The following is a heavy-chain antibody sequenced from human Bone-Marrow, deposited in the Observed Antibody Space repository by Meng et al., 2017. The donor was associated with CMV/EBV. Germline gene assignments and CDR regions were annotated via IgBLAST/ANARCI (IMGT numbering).Heavy chain of an antibody. Sequence: GESLKISCAASGFTFSSYEMNWVRQAPGKGLEWVAFIRYDGSNKYYADSVKGRFTISRDNSKNTLYLQMNSLRSEDTAVYYCARSAPLDGAFDIWGQGTMVTVSS. CDR3: ARSAPLDGAFDI. V-gene: IGHV3-30*02. CDR2: IRYDGSNK. D-gene: IGHD5-24*01. J-gene: IGHJ3*02. CDR1: GFTFSSYE.